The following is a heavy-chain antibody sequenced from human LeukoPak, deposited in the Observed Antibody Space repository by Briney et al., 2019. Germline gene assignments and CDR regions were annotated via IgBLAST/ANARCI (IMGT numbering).Heavy chain of an antibody. D-gene: IGHD6-13*01. CDR1: GGTFTSYA. CDR3: ARAPRAAAGLGNWFDP. CDR2: ITPLFHLT. V-gene: IGHV1-69*13. Sequence: APVKVSCKPSGGTFTSYAVSWVRQAPGQGLEWMGGITPLFHLTKDAQKFQGRVTITADESTSTVYLELRSLRSEDTAIYYCARAPRAAAGLGNWFDPWGQGTLVTVSS. J-gene: IGHJ5*02.